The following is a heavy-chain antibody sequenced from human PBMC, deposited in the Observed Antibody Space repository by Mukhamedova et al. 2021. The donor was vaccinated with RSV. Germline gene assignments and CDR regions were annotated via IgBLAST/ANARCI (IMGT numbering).Heavy chain of an antibody. J-gene: IGHJ6*03. V-gene: IGHV3-21*01. D-gene: IGHD5-12*01. Sequence: SSYIYYADSVKGRFTISRDNAKNSLYLQMNSLRAEDTAVYYCARASGYDYNYYYYMDVWGKGTTVTVSS. CDR2: SSYI. CDR3: ARASGYDYNYYYYMDV.